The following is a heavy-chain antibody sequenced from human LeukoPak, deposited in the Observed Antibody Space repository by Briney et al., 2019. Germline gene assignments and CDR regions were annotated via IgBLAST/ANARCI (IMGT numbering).Heavy chain of an antibody. D-gene: IGHD2-8*01. CDR3: AKGTLRYCTNGVCYPFDH. V-gene: IGHV3-23*01. J-gene: IGHJ4*02. CDR2: ISDSGGST. Sequence: GGSLRLSCAASGFTFSSYAMSWVRQAPGKGLEWVSAISDSGGSTYYADSVKGRFTISRDNSKNTLYLQMNGLRAEDTAVYYCAKGTLRYCTNGVCYPFDHWGQGTLVTVSS. CDR1: GFTFSSYA.